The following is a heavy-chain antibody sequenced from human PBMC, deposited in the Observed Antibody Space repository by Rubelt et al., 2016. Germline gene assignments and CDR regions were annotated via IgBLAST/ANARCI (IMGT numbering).Heavy chain of an antibody. CDR2: IDAGNGDT. D-gene: IGHD4-17*01. Sequence: QVPLVQSGAEVKKPGASVKVSCKASGYTFTNYGMHWVRQAPGHRLEWMGWIDAGNGDTKYSQKLKDRVSITRDASANTAYMELSSLRSEDTAVYYCARANHGDYEDYWGQGTLVTVSS. V-gene: IGHV1-3*01. J-gene: IGHJ4*02. CDR1: GYTFTNYG. CDR3: ARANHGDYEDY.